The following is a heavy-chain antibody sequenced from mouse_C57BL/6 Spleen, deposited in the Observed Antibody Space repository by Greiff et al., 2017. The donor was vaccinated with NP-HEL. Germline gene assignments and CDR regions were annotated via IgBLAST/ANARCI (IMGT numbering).Heavy chain of an antibody. CDR3: ARGYAYVGFAY. V-gene: IGHV1-50*01. J-gene: IGHJ3*01. CDR1: GYTFTSYW. CDR2: IDPADSYT. D-gene: IGHD2-2*01. Sequence: QVQLQQPGAELVKPGASVKLSCKASGYTFTSYWMQWVKQRPGQGLEWIGEIDPADSYTNYNQKFKGKATLTVDKSSSTAYMQLSSLTSEDSPFYYCARGYAYVGFAYWGQGTLVPVSA.